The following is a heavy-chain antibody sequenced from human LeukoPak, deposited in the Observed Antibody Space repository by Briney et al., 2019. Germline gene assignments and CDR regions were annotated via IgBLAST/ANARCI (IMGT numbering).Heavy chain of an antibody. CDR1: GFTFSSYA. D-gene: IGHD5-18*01. Sequence: GGSLRLSCAASGFTFSSYAMHWVRQAPGKGLEWVAVISYDGSNKYYADSVKGRFTISRDNSKNTLYLQMNSLRAEDTAVYYCARDSDTAMAPGRGYFDLWGRGTLVTVSS. CDR3: ARDSDTAMAPGRGYFDL. J-gene: IGHJ2*01. V-gene: IGHV3-30-3*01. CDR2: ISYDGSNK.